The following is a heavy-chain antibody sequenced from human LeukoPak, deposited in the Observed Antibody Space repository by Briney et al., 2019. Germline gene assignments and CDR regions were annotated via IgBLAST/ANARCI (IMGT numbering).Heavy chain of an antibody. CDR3: ARTGDDASA. V-gene: IGHV1-2*02. D-gene: IGHD6-25*01. CDR1: GYTFTGYY. CDR2: INPNSGGT. J-gene: IGHJ4*02. Sequence: ASVPEPRKASGYTFTGYYMHWVRQAPGQGLEWMGWINPNSGGTNYAQKFQGRVTMTRDTSISTAYMELSRLRSDDTTVYYCARTGDDASARGQGNLVTVSS.